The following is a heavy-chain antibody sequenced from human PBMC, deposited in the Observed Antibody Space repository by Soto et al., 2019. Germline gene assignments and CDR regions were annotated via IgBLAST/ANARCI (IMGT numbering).Heavy chain of an antibody. CDR2: IYYSGSP. J-gene: IGHJ6*02. Sequence: SETLSLTSAVSGDSISRSYWWSWVRQFPGKGLEWIGEIYYSGSPNYNPSLKSRVTISVDTSKNQFSLKLSSVTAADTAVYYCASSNIAAAGFYYYGMDVWGRGTTVTVSS. D-gene: IGHD6-13*01. V-gene: IGHV4-4*02. CDR1: GDSISRSYW. CDR3: ASSNIAAAGFYYYGMDV.